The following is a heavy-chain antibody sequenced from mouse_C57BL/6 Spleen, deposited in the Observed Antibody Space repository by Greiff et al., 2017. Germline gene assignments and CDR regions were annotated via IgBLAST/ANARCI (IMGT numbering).Heavy chain of an antibody. CDR2: IHPNSGST. CDR3: ARETYNQIYYGYDGYYWDY. J-gene: IGHJ2*01. D-gene: IGHD2-2*01. CDR1: GYTFTSYW. V-gene: IGHV1-64*01. Sequence: QVQLQQPGAELVKPGASVKLSCKASGYTFTSYWMHWVKQRPGQGLEWIGMIHPNSGSTNYNEKFKSKATLTVDKSSSTAYMQLSSLTSEDSAVYYCARETYNQIYYGYDGYYWDYWGQGTTLTVSS.